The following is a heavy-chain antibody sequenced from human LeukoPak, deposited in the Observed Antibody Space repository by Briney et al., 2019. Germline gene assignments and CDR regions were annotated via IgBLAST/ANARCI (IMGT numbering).Heavy chain of an antibody. CDR1: GGSLSSSSDF. V-gene: IGHV4-39*01. Sequence: SETLFLTCTVSGGSLSSSSDFWGWISQPPVKGLEWTGPIYYNGSTYYTPYLKSRVTISVDTSKNQFSMKLSSVTAADTAVYYCAARQRITIGYWGQGTLVTVSS. D-gene: IGHD3-3*02. J-gene: IGHJ4*02. CDR2: IYYNGST. CDR3: AARQRITIGY.